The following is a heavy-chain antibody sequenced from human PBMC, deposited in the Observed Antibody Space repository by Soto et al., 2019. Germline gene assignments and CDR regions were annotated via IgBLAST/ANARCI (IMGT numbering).Heavy chain of an antibody. Sequence: QVQLVESGGGVVQPGRSLRLSCVASGFTFSSNGMHWVRQAPGKGLEWVAVMSNDGSHTSYADSAKGRFTISRDNSKNTLYLQKNSLRADDSGIYYCTKGCSSSSNCYIIDYWGQGALVTVSS. D-gene: IGHD2-15*01. J-gene: IGHJ4*02. V-gene: IGHV3-30*18. CDR2: MSNDGSHT. CDR3: TKGCSSSSNCYIIDY. CDR1: GFTFSSNG.